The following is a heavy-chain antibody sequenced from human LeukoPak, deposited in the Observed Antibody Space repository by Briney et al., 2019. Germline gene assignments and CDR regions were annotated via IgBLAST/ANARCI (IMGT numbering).Heavy chain of an antibody. Sequence: PGGSLRLSXAASGFTFSSYAMHWVRQAPGKGLEYVSAISSNGGSTYYANSVKGRFTISRDNSKNTLYLQMGSLRAEDMAVYYCARMYYDFWSGIRGDYYYYMDVWGKGTTVTVSS. V-gene: IGHV3-64*01. CDR3: ARMYYDFWSGIRGDYYYYMDV. CDR2: ISSNGGST. J-gene: IGHJ6*03. CDR1: GFTFSSYA. D-gene: IGHD3-3*01.